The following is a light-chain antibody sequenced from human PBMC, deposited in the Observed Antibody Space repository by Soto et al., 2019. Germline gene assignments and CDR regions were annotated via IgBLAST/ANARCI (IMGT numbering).Light chain of an antibody. J-gene: IGKJ3*01. CDR1: QSISSY. CDR2: AAS. V-gene: IGKV1-39*01. Sequence: DIQMTQSPASLSASGGDRVTITCRASQSISSYLNWYQQKPGNAPKLLIYAASSLQSGVPSRFSGSGSGTDFTLTISSLQPEDFATYYCQQFYSTPRAFGRGTNVDIK. CDR3: QQFYSTPRA.